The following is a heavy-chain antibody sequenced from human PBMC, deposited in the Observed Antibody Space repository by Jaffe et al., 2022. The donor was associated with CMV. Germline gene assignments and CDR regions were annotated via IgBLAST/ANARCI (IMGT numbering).Heavy chain of an antibody. CDR3: TTDQGVVTYYYYYYMDV. V-gene: IGHV3-15*01. CDR2: IKSKTDGGTT. D-gene: IGHD2-21*02. Sequence: EVQLVESGGGLVKPGGSLRLSCAASGFTFSNAWMSWVRQAPGKGLEWVGRIKSKTDGGTTDYAAPVKGRFTISRDDSKNTLYLQMNSLKTEDTAVYYCTTDQGVVTYYYYYYMDVWGKGTTVTVSS. J-gene: IGHJ6*03. CDR1: GFTFSNAW.